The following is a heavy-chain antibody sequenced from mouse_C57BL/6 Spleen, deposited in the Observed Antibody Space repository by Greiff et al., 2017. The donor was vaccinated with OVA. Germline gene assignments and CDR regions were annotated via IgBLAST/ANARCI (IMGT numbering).Heavy chain of an antibody. CDR1: GYSITSGYY. V-gene: IGHV3-6*01. J-gene: IGHJ4*01. CDR2: ISYDGSN. CDR3: ARGGDPYAMDY. Sequence: EVKLVESGPGLVKPSQSLSLTCSVTGYSITSGYYWNWIRQFPGNKLEWMGYISYDGSNNYNPSLKNRISITRDTSKNQFFLKLNSVTTEDTATYYCARGGDPYAMDYWGQGTSVTVSS.